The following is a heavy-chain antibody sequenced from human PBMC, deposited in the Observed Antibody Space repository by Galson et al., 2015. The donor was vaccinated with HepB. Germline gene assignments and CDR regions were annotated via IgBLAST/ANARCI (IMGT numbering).Heavy chain of an antibody. Sequence: LSLTCTVSGGSISSYYWSWIRQPPGKGLEWIGYIYYSGSTNYNPSLKSRVTISVDTSKNQFSLKLSSVTAADTAVYYCARVVHSSGYYYLYWYFDLWGRGTLVTVSS. D-gene: IGHD3-22*01. CDR3: ARVVHSSGYYYLYWYFDL. V-gene: IGHV4-59*01. J-gene: IGHJ2*01. CDR1: GGSISSYY. CDR2: IYYSGST.